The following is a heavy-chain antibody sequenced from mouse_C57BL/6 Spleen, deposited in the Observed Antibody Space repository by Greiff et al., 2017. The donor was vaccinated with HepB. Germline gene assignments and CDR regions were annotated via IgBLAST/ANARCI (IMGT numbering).Heavy chain of an antibody. CDR1: GYTFTDYY. D-gene: IGHD1-1*02. CDR3: ASGSPFAMDY. CDR2: INPYNGGT. V-gene: IGHV1-19*01. J-gene: IGHJ4*01. Sequence: EVQLQQSGPVLVKPGASVKMSCKASGYTFTDYYMNWVKQSHGKSLEWIGVINPYNGGTSYNQKFKGKATLTVDKSSSTAYMELNSLTSEDFAVYYCASGSPFAMDYWGQGTSVTVSS.